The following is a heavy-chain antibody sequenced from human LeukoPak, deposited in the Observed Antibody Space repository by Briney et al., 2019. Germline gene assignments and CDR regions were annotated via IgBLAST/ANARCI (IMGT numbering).Heavy chain of an antibody. CDR1: GFTFSSYA. CDR3: ARGPNPDPDFDY. CDR2: ISYDGSNK. J-gene: IGHJ4*02. Sequence: GRSLRLSCAASGFTFSSYAMHWVRQAPGKGLEGVAVISYDGSNKYYADSVKGRFTISRDNSKNTLYLQMNSLRAEDTAVYYCARGPNPDPDFDYWGQGTLVTVSS. V-gene: IGHV3-30*04. D-gene: IGHD1-14*01.